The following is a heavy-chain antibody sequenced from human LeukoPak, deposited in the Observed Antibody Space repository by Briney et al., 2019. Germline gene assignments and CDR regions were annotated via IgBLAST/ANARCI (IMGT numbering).Heavy chain of an antibody. CDR2: IYSAGIT. V-gene: IGHV3-66*02. CDR3: VRTASGNYFEY. Sequence: GGSLRLSCAASGFTISSNHMSWVRQAPGKGLEWVSVIYSAGITYDGDSVKGRFTISRDNSKNTLYLQMNSLRAEDTAVYHCVRTASGNYFEYWGKGPWVTVS. J-gene: IGHJ4*02. CDR1: GFTISSNH. D-gene: IGHD3-10*01.